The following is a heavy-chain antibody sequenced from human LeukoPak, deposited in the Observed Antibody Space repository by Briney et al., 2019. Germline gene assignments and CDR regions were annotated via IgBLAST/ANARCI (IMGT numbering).Heavy chain of an antibody. J-gene: IGHJ4*02. CDR1: GVSISSGNW. CDR2: THRSGDT. Sequence: SGTLSLTCVVYGVSISSGNWWTWVRQSPGRGVEWIGETHRSGDTKYNPSLNGRATISMDNSKNEVSLNLISVTAADTATYYCATRDQSRTYLVPLDSWGQGTLVIVSS. V-gene: IGHV4/OR15-8*02. CDR3: ATRDQSRTYLVPLDS. D-gene: IGHD3-10*01.